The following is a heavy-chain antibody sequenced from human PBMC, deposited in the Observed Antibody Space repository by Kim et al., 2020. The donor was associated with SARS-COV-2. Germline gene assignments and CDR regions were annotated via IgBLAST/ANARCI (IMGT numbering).Heavy chain of an antibody. V-gene: IGHV3-23*01. CDR2: ISGSGGNT. CDR1: GFTFSTYA. CDR3: ASWRFLLCREEGRGP. D-gene: IGHD1-26*01. Sequence: GGSLRLSCAASGFTFSTYAMSWVRQAPGRGLEWVSIISGSGGNTYYADSVKGRFTISRDNSKNTLHLQMNSLRAEDTAVYYCASWRFLLCREEGRGPWG. J-gene: IGHJ5*02.